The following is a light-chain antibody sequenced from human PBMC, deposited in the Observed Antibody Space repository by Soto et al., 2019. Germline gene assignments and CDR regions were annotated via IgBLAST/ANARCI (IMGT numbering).Light chain of an antibody. CDR3: QHRSSWPRS. Sequence: PGDRATLSCRASQSVGTSLAWYKQQPGQAPRLLIHDAAYRASGIPERFSGSGSGTAFSLSISSLEPDDFAVYYCQHRSSWPRSFGRGTKAEV. CDR2: DAA. V-gene: IGKV3-11*01. CDR1: QSVGTS. J-gene: IGKJ1*01.